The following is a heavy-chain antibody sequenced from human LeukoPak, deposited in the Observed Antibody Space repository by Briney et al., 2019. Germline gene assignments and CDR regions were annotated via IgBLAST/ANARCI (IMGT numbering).Heavy chain of an antibody. CDR1: GFTFSSYA. Sequence: GGSLRLSCAASGFTFSSYAMSWVRQAPGKGLEWVSAISGSGGSTYYADSVKGRFTISRDNSKNTLYLQMNSLRAEDTAAYYCAKAMLRIAAAGKVHFDYWGQGTLVTVSS. CDR3: AKAMLRIAAAGKVHFDY. J-gene: IGHJ4*02. V-gene: IGHV3-23*01. CDR2: ISGSGGST. D-gene: IGHD6-13*01.